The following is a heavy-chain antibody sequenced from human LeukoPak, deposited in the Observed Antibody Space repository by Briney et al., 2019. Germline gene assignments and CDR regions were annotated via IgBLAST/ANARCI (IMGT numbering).Heavy chain of an antibody. CDR3: AGSTLIEILVY. CDR1: GGSIRNYY. D-gene: IGHD3-22*01. J-gene: IGHJ4*02. Sequence: SETLSLTCTVSGGSIRNYYWSWIQQPPGKGLEWIGYISYSGSANYNPSLKSRVSISVDTSKNQFSLKLSSMTAADTAVYYCAGSTLIEILVYWGQGTLATVSS. V-gene: IGHV4-59*08. CDR2: ISYSGSA.